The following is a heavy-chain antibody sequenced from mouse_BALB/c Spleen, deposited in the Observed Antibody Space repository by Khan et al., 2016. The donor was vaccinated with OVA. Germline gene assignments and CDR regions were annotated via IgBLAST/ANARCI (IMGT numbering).Heavy chain of an antibody. Sequence: VQLQESGAELVKPGASVKLSCKTSGYTFTSYWIQWVKQRPGQGLGWIGQIFPGTGTTYYNENFKGKATLTVDTSSNTAYMQFSSLTSEDSAVDFCARGDFGNYEFAYWGQGTLVTVSP. J-gene: IGHJ3*01. CDR2: IFPGTGTT. V-gene: IGHV1S132*01. D-gene: IGHD2-1*01. CDR3: ARGDFGNYEFAY. CDR1: GYTFTSYW.